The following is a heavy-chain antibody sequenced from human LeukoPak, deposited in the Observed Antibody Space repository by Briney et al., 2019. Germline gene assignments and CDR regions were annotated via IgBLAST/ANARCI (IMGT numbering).Heavy chain of an antibody. D-gene: IGHD6-13*01. J-gene: IGHJ4*02. CDR2: IKSKTDGRTT. V-gene: IGHV3-15*01. Sequence: GGSLRLSCAASGFTFRNAWMRWVRQAPGKGLEWVGRIKSKTDGRTTDYAAPVNGRCTISRDDSKNTLYLQMNSLKTEDTAVYYCTTESYSSRGSLDYWGQGTLVTVAS. CDR1: GFTFRNAW. CDR3: TTESYSSRGSLDY.